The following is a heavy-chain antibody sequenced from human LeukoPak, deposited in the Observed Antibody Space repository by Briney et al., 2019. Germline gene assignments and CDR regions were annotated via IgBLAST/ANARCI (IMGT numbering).Heavy chain of an antibody. CDR2: INSDGTTT. Sequence: GGSLRLSCAASGFTFSSYWMHWVRQAPGKGLVWVSSINSDGTTTTYADSVKGRFTMSRDKAKTTLYLQMNSLRAEDTAVYYCARPSVRGVIYGMDVWGQGTTVTVSS. CDR3: ARPSVRGVIYGMDV. J-gene: IGHJ6*02. V-gene: IGHV3-74*01. CDR1: GFTFSSYW. D-gene: IGHD3-10*01.